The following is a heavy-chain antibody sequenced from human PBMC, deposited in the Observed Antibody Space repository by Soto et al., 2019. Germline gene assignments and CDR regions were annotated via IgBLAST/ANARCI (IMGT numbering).Heavy chain of an antibody. D-gene: IGHD3-10*01. CDR2: ISGSGGST. CDR1: GFTFSSYA. J-gene: IGHJ4*02. V-gene: IGHV3-23*01. Sequence: EVQLLESGGGLVQPGGSLRLSCAASGFTFSSYAMSWVRQVPGKGLEWVSAISGSGGSTYYADSVKGRFTISRDNSKNTLYLQMNSLRAEDTAVYYCAKVALWGITMVRGVMGFDYWGQGTLVTVSS. CDR3: AKVALWGITMVRGVMGFDY.